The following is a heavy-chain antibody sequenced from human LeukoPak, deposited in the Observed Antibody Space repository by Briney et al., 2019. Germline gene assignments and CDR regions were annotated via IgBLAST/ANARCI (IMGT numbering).Heavy chain of an antibody. V-gene: IGHV3-23*01. J-gene: IGHJ5*02. CDR2: ISASGGST. D-gene: IGHD4-11*01. CDR1: GFTFSSSA. CDR3: ARETTTTALYDGWFDP. Sequence: PGGSLRLSCAASGFTFSSSAMSWVRQVPGKGLEWVSGISASGGSTSYADSVRGRFTISRDNSKNTLYVQMNSLRDEDTAVYYCARETTTTALYDGWFDPWGQGTLVTVSS.